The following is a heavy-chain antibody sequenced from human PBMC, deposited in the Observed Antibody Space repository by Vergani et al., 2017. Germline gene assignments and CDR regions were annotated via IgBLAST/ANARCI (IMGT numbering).Heavy chain of an antibody. J-gene: IGHJ5*02. CDR3: ARGRRVMGPRGWFDP. Sequence: QVQLQESGPGLVKPSETLSLTCTVSGGSISSYYWSWIRQPPGKGLEWIGEINHSGSTNYNPSLKSRVTISVDTSKNQFSLKLSSVTAADTAVYYCARGRRVMGPRGWFDPWGQGTLVTVSS. CDR1: GGSISSYY. D-gene: IGHD3-16*01. V-gene: IGHV4-34*01. CDR2: INHSGST.